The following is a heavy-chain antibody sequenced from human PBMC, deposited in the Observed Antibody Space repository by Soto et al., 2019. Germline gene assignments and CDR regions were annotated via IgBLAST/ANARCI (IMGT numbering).Heavy chain of an antibody. D-gene: IGHD6-19*01. Sequence: QITLKESGPTLVKPTQTLTLTCTFSGFSLSSTRMAVGWIRQPPGKALEWLALIYWDDDKRYSPFVKSRLTITKDSSKNQVVLTMSNMDPVYTARYYCAHIVVAGLGYYFDYWGQGTLVTVSS. J-gene: IGHJ4*02. CDR2: IYWDDDK. CDR1: GFSLSSTRMA. V-gene: IGHV2-5*02. CDR3: AHIVVAGLGYYFDY.